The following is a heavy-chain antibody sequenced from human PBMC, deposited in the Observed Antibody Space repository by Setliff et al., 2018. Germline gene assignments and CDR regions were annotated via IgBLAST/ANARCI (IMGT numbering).Heavy chain of an antibody. V-gene: IGHV4-34*01. Sequence: PSETLSLTCAASGGSFSDYHWTWIRQSPEKGLEWIGEINHRGSTNYNPSLKSRVTISIDTSRDQFSLKLISMIAADTAVYYCARGRNIAARLLDSWGQGTLVTVSS. CDR3: ARGRNIAARLLDS. J-gene: IGHJ4*02. D-gene: IGHD6-6*01. CDR2: INHRGST. CDR1: GGSFSDYH.